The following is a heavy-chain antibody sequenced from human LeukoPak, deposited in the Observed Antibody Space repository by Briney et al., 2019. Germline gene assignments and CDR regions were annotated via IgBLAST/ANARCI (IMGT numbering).Heavy chain of an antibody. CDR1: GGTFSSYA. Sequence: ASVKVSCKASGGTFSSYAISWVRQAPGQGLEWMGRIIPIFGTANYAQKFQGRVTITTDESTSTAYMELSSLRSEDTAVYYCARNGDWAPFDYWGQGTLVTVSS. CDR2: IIPIFGTA. CDR3: ARNGDWAPFDY. V-gene: IGHV1-69*05. J-gene: IGHJ4*02. D-gene: IGHD4-17*01.